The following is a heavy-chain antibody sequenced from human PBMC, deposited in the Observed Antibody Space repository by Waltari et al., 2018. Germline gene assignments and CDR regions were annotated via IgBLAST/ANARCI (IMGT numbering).Heavy chain of an antibody. Sequence: QVQLQESGPGLVKPSGPLSHTCAVSGASIRSNYWWSWVRQSPGKGLEWIGQIHHSGRTYSTPSLKSRITISVDKSKNQFSLNLSSVNDADTAVYYCAADRGNGLYFDYWGQGTLVTVSS. CDR1: GASIRSNYW. J-gene: IGHJ4*02. V-gene: IGHV4-4*02. CDR2: IHHSGRT. CDR3: AADRGNGLYFDY. D-gene: IGHD2-15*01.